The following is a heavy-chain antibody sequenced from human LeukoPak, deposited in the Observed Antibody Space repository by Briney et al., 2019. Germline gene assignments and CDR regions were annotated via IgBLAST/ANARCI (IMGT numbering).Heavy chain of an antibody. CDR3: ARSGIPAAMDY. CDR2: IYYSGST. V-gene: IGHV4-59*08. D-gene: IGHD2-2*01. Sequence: SETLSLTCTVPGGSISSYYWSWIRQPPGKGLEWIGYIYYSGSTHYNPSLKSRVTISVDTSENQFSLKLSSVTAADTAVYYCARSGIPAAMDYWGQGTLGTVSS. J-gene: IGHJ4*02. CDR1: GGSISSYY.